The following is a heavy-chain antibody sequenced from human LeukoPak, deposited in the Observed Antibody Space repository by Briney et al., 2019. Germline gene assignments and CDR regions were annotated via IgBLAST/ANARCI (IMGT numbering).Heavy chain of an antibody. J-gene: IGHJ3*02. CDR2: IRSKAYGGRT. CDR3: TRDVDYYDSSGYYPADI. V-gene: IGHV3-49*03. D-gene: IGHD3-22*01. Sequence: GSLRLSCTASGFTFGDYAMSWFRQAPGKGLEWVGFIRSKAYGGRTEYAASVKGRFTISRDDSKSIAYLQMNSLKTEDTAVYYCTRDVDYYDSSGYYPADIWGQGTMVTVSS. CDR1: GFTFGDYA.